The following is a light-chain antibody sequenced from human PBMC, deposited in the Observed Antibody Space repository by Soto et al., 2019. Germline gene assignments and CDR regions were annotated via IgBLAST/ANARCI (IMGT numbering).Light chain of an antibody. Sequence: EIVLTQSPGTLSLSPGERVTLSCRASQSVSSSYLAWYQQRPGQAPRLLIYGASSRATGIPDRFSGSGSGTDFTLTISRLEPEDFAVYYCQHYGNSGGTCGQGTKVEIK. CDR3: QHYGNSGGT. V-gene: IGKV3-20*01. J-gene: IGKJ1*01. CDR2: GAS. CDR1: QSVSSSY.